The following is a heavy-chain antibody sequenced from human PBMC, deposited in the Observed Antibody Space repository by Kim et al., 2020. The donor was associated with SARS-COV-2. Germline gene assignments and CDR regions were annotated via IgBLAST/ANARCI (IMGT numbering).Heavy chain of an antibody. D-gene: IGHD2-8*01. CDR2: IYYSGTT. Sequence: SETLSLTCTVSGGSISSSLYYWDWIRQAPGEGLEWIGGIYYSGTTYYNPSLKSRVTISLDMSKNQFSLKVTSVTAADTAMYYCARRYCTNDVCCESRGQLDYRGQGTPVTVSS. CDR1: GGSISSSLYY. CDR3: ARRYCTNDVCCESRGQLDY. J-gene: IGHJ4*02. V-gene: IGHV4-39*01.